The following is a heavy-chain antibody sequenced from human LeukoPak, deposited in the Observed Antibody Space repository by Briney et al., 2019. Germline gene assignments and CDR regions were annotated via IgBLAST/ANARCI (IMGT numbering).Heavy chain of an antibody. CDR1: GGSVNSGSYY. Sequence: SETLSLTCTVAGGSVNSGSYYWSWIRQPPEKGLEWIGYIYNTGSANYNPSLRSRVTISVDTSKNQFSLKLSSVTAAHTAVYYCARYCSSPSSYGLLDSWGQGTLVTVSS. CDR2: IYNTGSA. CDR3: ARYCSSPSSYGLLDS. J-gene: IGHJ4*02. D-gene: IGHD2-2*01. V-gene: IGHV4-61*01.